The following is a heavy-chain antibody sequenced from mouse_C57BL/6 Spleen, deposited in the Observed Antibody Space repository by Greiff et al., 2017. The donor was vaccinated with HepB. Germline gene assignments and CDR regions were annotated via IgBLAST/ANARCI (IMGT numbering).Heavy chain of an antibody. CDR3: AKVPDSSGYPAWFAY. Sequence: QVQLKQSGAELMKPGASVKLSCKATGYTFTGYWIEWVKQRPGHGLEWIGEILPGSGSTNYNEKFKGKATLTADTSSNTAYMQLSSLTTEDSAIYYCAKVPDSSGYPAWFAYWGQGTLVTVSA. CDR1: GYTFTGYW. D-gene: IGHD3-2*02. CDR2: ILPGSGST. V-gene: IGHV1-9*01. J-gene: IGHJ3*01.